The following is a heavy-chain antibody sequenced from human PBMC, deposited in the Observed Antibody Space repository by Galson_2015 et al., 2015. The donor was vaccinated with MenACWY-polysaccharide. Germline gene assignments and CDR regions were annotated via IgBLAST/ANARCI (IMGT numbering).Heavy chain of an antibody. D-gene: IGHD6-19*01. V-gene: IGHV3-30*04. CDR2: MSHDGYSK. CDR3: AIEGGSSGRSGYFDP. Sequence: SLRLSCADSAFTLHRYIIHWVPQAPGKGLEWVAAMSHDGYSKYYIDSAKGRFTISRDSSNNVVHLQMDSLRPEDTAVYYCAIEGGSSGRSGYFDPWGQGTLVTVSA. J-gene: IGHJ4*02. CDR1: AFTLHRYI.